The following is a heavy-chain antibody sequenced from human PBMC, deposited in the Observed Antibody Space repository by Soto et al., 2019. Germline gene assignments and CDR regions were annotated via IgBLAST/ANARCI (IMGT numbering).Heavy chain of an antibody. CDR2: ISSSSSYI. Sequence: GGSLRLSCAASGFTFSSYSMNWVRQAPGKGLEWVSSISSSSSYIYYADSVKGRFTISRDNAKNSLYLQMNSLRAEDTAVYYCARDAGIAARPYNWFDPWGQGTLVTVSS. D-gene: IGHD6-6*01. V-gene: IGHV3-21*01. J-gene: IGHJ5*02. CDR3: ARDAGIAARPYNWFDP. CDR1: GFTFSSYS.